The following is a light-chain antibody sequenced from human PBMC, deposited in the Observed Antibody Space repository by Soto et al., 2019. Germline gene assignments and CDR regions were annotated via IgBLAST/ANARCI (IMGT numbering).Light chain of an antibody. V-gene: IGKV1D-12*01. CDR2: AAS. CDR1: QGISSW. Sequence: DIPLTQSPSSVSASVGDRVTITCRASQGISSWLAWYQQNQGKAHKLLIYAASSFQSGVPSRFSGIGAGKAFTLNSSSLQPVNFATYYCQQANSCLELTCGGGTKVEIK. CDR3: QQANSCLELT. J-gene: IGKJ4*01.